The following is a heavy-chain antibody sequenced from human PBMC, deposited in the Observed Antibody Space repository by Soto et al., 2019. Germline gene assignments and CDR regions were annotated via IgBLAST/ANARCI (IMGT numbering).Heavy chain of an antibody. D-gene: IGHD3-16*01. Sequence: SVKVTCKDCGGTFSSKARSWVRPAPGKGLEWMGGIIPIFGTANYAQKFQGRVTITADESTSTADMELGSLRSEDTAVYYCASLGHERGSTYCDYWGQGTLVTVSS. J-gene: IGHJ4*02. CDR1: GGTFSSKA. CDR3: ASLGHERGSTYCDY. V-gene: IGHV1-69*13. CDR2: IIPIFGTA.